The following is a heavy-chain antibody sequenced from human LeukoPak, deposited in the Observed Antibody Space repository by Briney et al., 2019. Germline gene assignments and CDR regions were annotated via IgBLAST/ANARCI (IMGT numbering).Heavy chain of an antibody. CDR1: GYTFTDYY. D-gene: IGHD5-12*01. J-gene: IGHJ4*02. V-gene: IGHV1-2*02. CDR2: INPNSGGT. Sequence: ASVKVSCKTSGYTFTDYYIHWVRQAPGQGPEWMGWINPNSGGTNYAQNLQGRVTMTRDTSISTAYMELSRLRSDDTAVYYCARGSGPTDYWGQGTLVTVSS. CDR3: ARGSGPTDY.